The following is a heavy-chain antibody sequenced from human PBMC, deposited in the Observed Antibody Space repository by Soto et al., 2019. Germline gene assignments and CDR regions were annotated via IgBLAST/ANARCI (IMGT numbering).Heavy chain of an antibody. V-gene: IGHV4-34*01. CDR3: ARKSGNWNYIDY. CDR2: INPSGST. J-gene: IGHJ4*02. CDR1: GGSFSGYY. Sequence: SETLSLTCAVYGGSFSGYYWSWIRQPPGKGLEWIGDINPSGSTNYNPSLKSRVTISVDTSKNQFSLKLSSVTAADTAVYYCARKSGNWNYIDYWGQGTLVTVSS. D-gene: IGHD1-20*01.